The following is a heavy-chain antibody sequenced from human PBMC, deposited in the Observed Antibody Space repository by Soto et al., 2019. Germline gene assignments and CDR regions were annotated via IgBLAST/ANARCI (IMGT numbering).Heavy chain of an antibody. D-gene: IGHD3-22*01. Sequence: QVQLQESGPGLVKPSQTLSLTCTVSGGSISSGGYYWSWIRQHPGKGLEWIGYIYYSGSTYYNPSLKSRVTISVDTAKNQFSLKLRSVTAADTAVDYCARDNYYYDSSGYYLPRAFDIWGQGTMVTVSS. CDR3: ARDNYYYDSSGYYLPRAFDI. CDR2: IYYSGST. CDR1: GGSISSGGYY. V-gene: IGHV4-31*03. J-gene: IGHJ3*02.